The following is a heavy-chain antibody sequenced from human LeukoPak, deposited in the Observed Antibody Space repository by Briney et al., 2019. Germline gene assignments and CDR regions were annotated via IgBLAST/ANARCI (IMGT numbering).Heavy chain of an antibody. CDR1: GYTLTELS. CDR3: ATGRDTHDAFDI. Sequence: ASVKVSCKVSGYTLTELSMHWVRQAPGKGLEWMGGFDPEDGETIYAQKFQGRVTMTEDTSTDTAYMELSSLRSEDTAVYYCATGRDTHDAFDIWGQGTMVTVSS. D-gene: IGHD5-18*01. J-gene: IGHJ3*02. V-gene: IGHV1-24*01. CDR2: FDPEDGET.